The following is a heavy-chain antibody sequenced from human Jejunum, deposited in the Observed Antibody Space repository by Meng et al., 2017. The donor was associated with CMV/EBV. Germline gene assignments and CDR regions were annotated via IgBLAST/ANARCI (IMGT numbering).Heavy chain of an antibody. CDR1: GFTFNRYA. CDR3: ARDLGDYGNY. Sequence: CTASGFTFNRYAMHWVRQAPGKGLEWVAVTLYDGSNKYYADSVKGRFTISRDNSKNTLYLQMNSLRVEDTAMYYCARDLGDYGNYWGQGTRVTVSS. D-gene: IGHD4-17*01. CDR2: TLYDGSNK. V-gene: IGHV3-30*04. J-gene: IGHJ4*02.